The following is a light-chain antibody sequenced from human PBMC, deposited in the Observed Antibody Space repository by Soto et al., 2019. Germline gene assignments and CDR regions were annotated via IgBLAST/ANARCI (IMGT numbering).Light chain of an antibody. Sequence: QSVLTQPPSASGTPGQRVTISCSGSSSNIGSNYVYWYQQLPGTAPKLLIYRNNQRPSGVPDRFSGSKPGTSASLAISGLRSEDEADYCCAAWDDSLSGRVVFGGGTKLTVL. CDR3: AAWDDSLSGRVV. V-gene: IGLV1-47*01. CDR1: SSNIGSNY. J-gene: IGLJ2*01. CDR2: RNN.